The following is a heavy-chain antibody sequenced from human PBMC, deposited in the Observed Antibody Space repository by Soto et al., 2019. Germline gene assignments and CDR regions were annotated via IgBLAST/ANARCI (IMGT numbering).Heavy chain of an antibody. D-gene: IGHD1-1*01. CDR1: GFTFNNHA. J-gene: IGHJ6*02. CDR2: ITDSGRTT. Sequence: PGGSLRLSCAASGFTFNNHAMNWVRQAPGKGLEWVSGITDSGRTTYIADSVKGRFTISRDNSKNTVYVQMNSLTAEDTAVYYGVRRTTRYSALDVWGQGTPVTVSS. V-gene: IGHV3-23*01. CDR3: VRRTTRYSALDV.